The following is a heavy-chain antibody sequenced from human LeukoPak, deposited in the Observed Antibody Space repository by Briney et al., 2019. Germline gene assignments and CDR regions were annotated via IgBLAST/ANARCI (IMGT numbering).Heavy chain of an antibody. CDR1: GYTFTSYG. J-gene: IGHJ4*02. CDR3: ARDLKRTVGATTTSDY. D-gene: IGHD1-26*01. Sequence: EASVKVSCKSSGYTFTSYGISWVRQAPGQGLEWMGWISAHNGDTNYAQKFQGRVSMTTDTSTSTGYMELRSLTSDDTAVYYCARDLKRTVGATTTSDYWGQGTLVTVS. V-gene: IGHV1-18*01. CDR2: ISAHNGDT.